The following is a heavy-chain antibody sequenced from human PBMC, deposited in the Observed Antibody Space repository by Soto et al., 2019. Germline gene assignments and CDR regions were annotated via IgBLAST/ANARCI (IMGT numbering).Heavy chain of an antibody. D-gene: IGHD5-18*01. J-gene: IGHJ5*02. CDR1: GFSSSSHC. Sequence: GGSLRLSCAAAGFSSSSHCMHWVRHAPVKGLEWVAVIWYDGSNKYYADSVKGRFTISRDNSKNTLYLQMNSLRAEDTAVYYCARTWGVDTAMDDPLGQGTLVTVSS. CDR3: ARTWGVDTAMDDP. CDR2: IWYDGSNK. V-gene: IGHV3-33*01.